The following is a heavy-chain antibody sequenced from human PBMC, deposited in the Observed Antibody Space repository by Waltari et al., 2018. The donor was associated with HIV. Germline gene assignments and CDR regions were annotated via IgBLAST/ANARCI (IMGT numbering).Heavy chain of an antibody. CDR1: GFTVTDAW. CDR3: ATVGGGTRDF. V-gene: IGHV3-15*01. J-gene: IGHJ4*02. Sequence: EVQLVESGGGLVKPGGSLRLSCTTSGFTVTDAWMSWVRQAPGEGLGWVGVIKSQDDGGKTDYAGPGKGRFTITGEDSKNTVFLKMNSRKPEEAAVYYCATVGGGTRDFWGQGTLVIVSS. D-gene: IGHD3-16*01. CDR2: IKSQDDGGKT.